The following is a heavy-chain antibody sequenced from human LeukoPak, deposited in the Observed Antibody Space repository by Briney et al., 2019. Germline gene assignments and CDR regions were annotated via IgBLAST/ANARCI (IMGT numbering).Heavy chain of an antibody. J-gene: IGHJ4*02. D-gene: IGHD4-11*01. CDR1: GFTFSSYG. V-gene: IGHV3-30*18. CDR3: AKGMYSNSYFDY. Sequence: PGGSLRLSCAASGFTFSSYGMHWVRQAPGKGLEWVAVISYDGSNKYYADSVKGRFTISRDNSKNTLYLQMNSLRAEDTAVYYCAKGMYSNSYFDYWGQGTLVTVSS. CDR2: ISYDGSNK.